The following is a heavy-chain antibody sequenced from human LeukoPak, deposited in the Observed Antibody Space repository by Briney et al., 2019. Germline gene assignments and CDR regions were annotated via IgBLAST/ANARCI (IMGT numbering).Heavy chain of an antibody. D-gene: IGHD2-15*01. CDR1: GGSISSSNW. V-gene: IGHV4-4*02. J-gene: IGHJ1*01. CDR3: ALGYCGGGSCYAREYFQH. CDR2: IYHSGST. Sequence: PSGTLSLTCAVSGGSISSSNWWSWVRQPPGKGLEWIGEIYHSGSTNYNPSLKSRVTISVDTSKNQFSLRLSSVTAADTAVYYCALGYCGGGSCYAREYFQHWGQGTLVTVSS.